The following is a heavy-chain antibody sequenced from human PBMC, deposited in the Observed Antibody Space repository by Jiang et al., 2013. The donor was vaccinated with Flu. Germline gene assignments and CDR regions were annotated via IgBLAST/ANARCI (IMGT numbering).Heavy chain of an antibody. D-gene: IGHD3-3*01. CDR1: GGSISSSSYY. CDR3: ARHNFAPASITIFGVVITGWFDP. CDR2: IYYSGST. Sequence: GPGLVKPSETLSLTCTVSGGSISSSSYYWGWIRQPPGKGLEWIGSIYYSGSTYYNPSLKSRVTISVDTSKNQFSLKLSSVTAADTAVYYCARHNFAPASITIFGVVITGWFDPWGQGTLVTVSS. J-gene: IGHJ5*02. V-gene: IGHV4-39*01.